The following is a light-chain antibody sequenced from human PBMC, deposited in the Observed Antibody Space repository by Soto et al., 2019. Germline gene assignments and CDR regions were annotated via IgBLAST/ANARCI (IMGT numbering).Light chain of an antibody. CDR3: QQYNNYGSWT. V-gene: IGKV1-5*03. J-gene: IGKJ1*01. CDR1: QSISGW. CDR2: KAS. Sequence: DTQGTQSPSTLYASVGDRVTITCRAIQSISGWLAWYQQKPGKAPNLLIYKASTLESGVPSRFSDSGAGTEFTPNISGLQPDDFATYYCQQYNNYGSWTFGQGTKVEIK.